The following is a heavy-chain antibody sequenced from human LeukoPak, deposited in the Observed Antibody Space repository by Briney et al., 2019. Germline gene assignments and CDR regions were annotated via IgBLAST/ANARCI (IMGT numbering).Heavy chain of an antibody. Sequence: ASVKVSCKASGGTFSSYAISWVRQAPGQGLEWMGGIIPIFGTANYAQKFQGRVTITADESTSTAYMELSSLRSEDTAVYYCARARRLAGLGAAGHYYYYYMDVWGKGTTVTVSS. J-gene: IGHJ6*03. CDR3: ARARRLAGLGAAGHYYYYYMDV. V-gene: IGHV1-69*13. D-gene: IGHD6-13*01. CDR1: GGTFSSYA. CDR2: IIPIFGTA.